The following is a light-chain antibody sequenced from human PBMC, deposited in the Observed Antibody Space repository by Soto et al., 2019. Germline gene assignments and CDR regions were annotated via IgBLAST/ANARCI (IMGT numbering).Light chain of an antibody. J-gene: IGKJ5*01. V-gene: IGKV3D-20*02. Sequence: EVVLTQSPGTLSLSPGDRASLSCRASQNLSRYFLAWYQHKPGQAPRLLISGASRRATGIPDRFSGAGSGTDFTLTISRLEPEDFAVYYCQQRNIWPPVTFGQGTRLEIK. CDR2: GAS. CDR1: QNLSRYF. CDR3: QQRNIWPPVT.